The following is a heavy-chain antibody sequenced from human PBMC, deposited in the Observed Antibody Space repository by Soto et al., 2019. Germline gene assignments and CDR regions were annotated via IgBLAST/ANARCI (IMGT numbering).Heavy chain of an antibody. J-gene: IGHJ4*02. V-gene: IGHV3-21*01. Sequence: GGSLRLSCAASGFTFSSYSMNWVRQAPGKGLEWVSSISSSSSYIYYADSVKGRFTISRDNAKNSLYLQMNSLRAEDTAVYYCARDGSTVTTNGYYFDYWGQGTLVTVSS. CDR3: ARDGSTVTTNGYYFDY. CDR1: GFTFSSYS. D-gene: IGHD4-17*01. CDR2: ISSSSSYI.